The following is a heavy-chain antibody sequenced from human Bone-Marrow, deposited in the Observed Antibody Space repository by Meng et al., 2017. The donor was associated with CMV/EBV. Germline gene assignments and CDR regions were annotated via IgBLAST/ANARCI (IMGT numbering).Heavy chain of an antibody. CDR1: GFTFSTQT. J-gene: IGHJ6*02. D-gene: IGHD6-6*01. CDR2: ISYSGTTT. CDR3: VKDSEYSRPLGSMDD. V-gene: IGHV3-23*01. Sequence: GESLKISCPASGFTFSTQTMSWVRQAPGKGLEWVSAISYSGTTTYYADSVKGRFTVSRDNSKNTLNLQMNSLRAEDTAVYYCVKDSEYSRPLGSMDDWGQGTTVTVSS.